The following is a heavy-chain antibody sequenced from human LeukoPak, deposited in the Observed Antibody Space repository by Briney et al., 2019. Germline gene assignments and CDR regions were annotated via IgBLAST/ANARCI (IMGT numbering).Heavy chain of an antibody. D-gene: IGHD3-9*01. CDR2: IYYSGST. V-gene: IGHV4-59*01. J-gene: IGHJ5*02. Sequence: SETLSLTCTVSGGSISSYYWSWIRQPPGKGLEWIGYIYYSGSTNYNPSLKSRVTISVDTSKNQFSLKLSSVTAADTAVYYCAREMPDVLRYFDWSPNWFDPWGQGTLVTVSS. CDR3: AREMPDVLRYFDWSPNWFDP. CDR1: GGSISSYY.